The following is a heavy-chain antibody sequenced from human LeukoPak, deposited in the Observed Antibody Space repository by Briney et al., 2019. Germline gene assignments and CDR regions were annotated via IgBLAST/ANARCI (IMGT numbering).Heavy chain of an antibody. J-gene: IGHJ6*02. CDR3: ARNPRPGTFYYGSGSYSDYFYYYDMDV. CDR2: ISAYNGNT. Sequence: ASVKVSCKASGYTFTSYGISWVRQAPGQGLEWMGWISAYNGNTNHAQKFQGSVTMTTDTSTSTAYMELRSLRSDDTAVYYCARNPRPGTFYYGSGSYSDYFYYYDMDVWGQGTTVTVSS. V-gene: IGHV1-18*01. D-gene: IGHD3-10*01. CDR1: GYTFTSYG.